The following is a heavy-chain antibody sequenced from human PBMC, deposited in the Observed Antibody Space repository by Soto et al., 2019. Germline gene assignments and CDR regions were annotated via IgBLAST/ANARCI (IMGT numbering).Heavy chain of an antibody. V-gene: IGHV4-34*01. J-gene: IGHJ4*02. CDR2: INHSGST. CDR1: GGSFSGYY. Sequence: PSETLFLTCAVYGGSFSGYYWSWIRQPPGKGLEWIGEINHSGSTNYNPSLKSRVTISVDTSKNQFSLKLSSVTAAETAVYYCARIGQGHGYYFDYWGQGTLVTVSS. D-gene: IGHD3-10*01. CDR3: ARIGQGHGYYFDY.